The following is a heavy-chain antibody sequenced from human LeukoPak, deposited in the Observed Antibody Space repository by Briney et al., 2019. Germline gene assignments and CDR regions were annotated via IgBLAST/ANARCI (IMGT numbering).Heavy chain of an antibody. CDR1: GFTFSTYA. J-gene: IGHJ6*04. CDR2: ISGSGGST. CDR3: AAPQYCSSTSCYLLYYYGMDV. V-gene: IGHV3-23*01. D-gene: IGHD2-2*01. Sequence: GGSLRLSCAASGFTFSTYAMNWVRQAPGKGLEWVSGISGSGGSTYYADSVKGRFTISRDNSKNTLYLQMSSLRADDTAVYYCAAPQYCSSTSCYLLYYYGMDVWGKGTTVTVCS.